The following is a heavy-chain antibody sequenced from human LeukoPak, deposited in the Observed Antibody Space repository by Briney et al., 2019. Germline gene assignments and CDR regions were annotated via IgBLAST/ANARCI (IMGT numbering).Heavy chain of an antibody. CDR3: ARGGYNYAAAY. J-gene: IGHJ4*02. CDR1: GGSISSSSYY. D-gene: IGHD5-24*01. V-gene: IGHV4-39*01. Sequence: SETLSLTCTVSGGSISSSSYYWGWIRQPPGKGLEWIGRLYYGGSTYFNPSLKSRVTISADTSKNQFSLRLTSVIAADTAVYYCARGGYNYAAAYWGQGTLVTVSS. CDR2: LYYGGST.